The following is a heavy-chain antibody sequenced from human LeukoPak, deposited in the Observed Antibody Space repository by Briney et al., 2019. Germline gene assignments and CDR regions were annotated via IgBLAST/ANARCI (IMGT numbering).Heavy chain of an antibody. CDR2: IYYSGDT. Sequence: TPSETLSLTCTVSGGSISSYYWSWIRQPPGKGLEWNGYIYYSGDTNYNPSLKSRVTISVDTSKNQFSLKLSSVTAADTTVYYCARDRVSGWPQFDYWGQGTLVTVSS. V-gene: IGHV4-59*12. CDR1: GGSISSYY. CDR3: ARDRVSGWPQFDY. J-gene: IGHJ4*02. D-gene: IGHD6-19*01.